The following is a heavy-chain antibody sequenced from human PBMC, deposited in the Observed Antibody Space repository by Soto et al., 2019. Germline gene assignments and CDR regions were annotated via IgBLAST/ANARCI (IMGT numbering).Heavy chain of an antibody. CDR2: ISYDGSNK. CDR3: AKATKGPYCSGGSCHYSTPDY. J-gene: IGHJ4*02. V-gene: IGHV3-30*18. CDR1: GFTFSSYG. Sequence: GGSLRLSCAASGFTFSSYGMHWVRQAPGKGLEWVAVISYDGSNKYYADSVKGRFTISRDNSKNTLYLQMNSLRAEDTAVYYCAKATKGPYCSGGSCHYSTPDYWGQGTLVTVSS. D-gene: IGHD2-15*01.